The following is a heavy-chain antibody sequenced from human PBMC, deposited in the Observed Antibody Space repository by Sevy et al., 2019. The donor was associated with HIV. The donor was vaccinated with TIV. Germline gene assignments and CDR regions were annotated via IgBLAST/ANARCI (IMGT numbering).Heavy chain of an antibody. CDR3: ARXXXTXXXXX. Sequence: GGSLXLXXAVXXXXXNXYSMXXXXXAXXXXLEXXSXXSXXXGXINYADSVKGRFIISRXDSKNTLYLQMNSLRAEDTAVYFXARXXXTXXXXXXGXGTLVTVSS. J-gene: IGHJ1*01. V-gene: IGHV3-23*01. CDR2: XSXXXGXI. CDR1: XXXXNXYS.